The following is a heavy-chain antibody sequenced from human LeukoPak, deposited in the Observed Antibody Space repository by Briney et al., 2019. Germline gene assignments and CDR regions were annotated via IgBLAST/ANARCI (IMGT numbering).Heavy chain of an antibody. J-gene: IGHJ4*02. CDR3: ASHHGRGEAFDY. CDR1: GASISDYY. CDR2: MYYSGIP. V-gene: IGHV4-59*08. Sequence: SETLSLTCTVSGASISDYYWSWIRQPPGKILEGIAYMYYSGIPNYSRSLKSRVTMSADKSNNQVSLTLTSVTAADTAVYYCASHHGRGEAFDYWGRGTLVTVSS. D-gene: IGHD3-10*01.